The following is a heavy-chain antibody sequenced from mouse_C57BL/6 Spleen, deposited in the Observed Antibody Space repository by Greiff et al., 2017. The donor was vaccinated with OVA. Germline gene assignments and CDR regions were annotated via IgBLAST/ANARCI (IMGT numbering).Heavy chain of an antibody. J-gene: IGHJ2*01. CDR3: ARRGYGVDY. CDR2: IDPSDSYT. Sequence: QVQLQQPGAELVMPGASVKLSCKASGYTFTSYWMHWVKQRPGQGLEWIGEIDPSDSYTNYNQKFKGKSTLTVDKSSSTAYMQLSSLTSEDSAVYYGARRGYGVDYWGQGTTLTVSS. D-gene: IGHD3-1*01. CDR1: GYTFTSYW. V-gene: IGHV1-69*01.